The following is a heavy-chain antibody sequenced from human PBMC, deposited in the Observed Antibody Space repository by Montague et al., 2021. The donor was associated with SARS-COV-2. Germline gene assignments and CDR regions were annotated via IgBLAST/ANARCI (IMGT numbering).Heavy chain of an antibody. D-gene: IGHD3-22*01. CDR3: AHRLARHYDINAYLGCPFDY. J-gene: IGHJ4*02. CDR1: GFSLSTSGVG. Sequence: PALVKPTQTLTLTCTFSGFSLSTSGVGVGWIRQPPGKALEWLALIHWDDDKRYSPSLKTRLTITKDTSKNQVVLTMTNMDPVDTGTYYCAHRLARHYDINAYLGCPFDYWGQGPLVTVSS. V-gene: IGHV2-5*02. CDR2: IHWDDDK.